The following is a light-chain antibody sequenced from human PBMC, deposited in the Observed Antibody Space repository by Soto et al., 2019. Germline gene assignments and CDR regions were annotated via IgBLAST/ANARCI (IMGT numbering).Light chain of an antibody. Sequence: DIQMTQSPSPLSASVGDSVAITCRASQNIRNWVAWYQQKPGKAPNPLIYDASSLKSGVPARFRGSGSGTDFTITISSLKPDDFATYYCQQYNTYSTFGQGKRLEI. J-gene: IGKJ5*01. CDR2: DAS. CDR1: QNIRNW. V-gene: IGKV1-5*01. CDR3: QQYNTYST.